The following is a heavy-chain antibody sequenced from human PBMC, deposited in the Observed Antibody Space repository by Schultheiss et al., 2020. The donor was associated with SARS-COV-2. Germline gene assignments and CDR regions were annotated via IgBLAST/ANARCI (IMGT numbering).Heavy chain of an antibody. CDR3: ARVGGGCSSTSCYTPYYFDY. J-gene: IGHJ4*02. CDR1: GFTFSSYG. D-gene: IGHD2-2*02. CDR2: INPSGGST. V-gene: IGHV1-46*01. Sequence: GGSLRLSCAASGFTFSSYGMHWVRQAPGQGLEWMGIINPSGGSTSYAQKFQGRVTMTRDTSTSTVYMELSSLRSEDTAVYYCARVGGGCSSTSCYTPYYFDYWGQGTLVTVSS.